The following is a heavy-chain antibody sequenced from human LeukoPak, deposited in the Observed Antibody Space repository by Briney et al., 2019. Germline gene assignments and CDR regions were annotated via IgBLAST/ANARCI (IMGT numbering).Heavy chain of an antibody. Sequence: NPGGSLRLSCAASGFTFKTYTMHWVCQAPGMGLEWVSSISSSSSYIFYADSVKGRFTISRDNAKNSLYLQMSSLRAEDAAVYYCASHSRFGAITYYYGMDVWGQGTTVTVSS. CDR3: ASHSRFGAITYYYGMDV. V-gene: IGHV3-21*01. CDR2: ISSSSSYI. D-gene: IGHD3-16*01. J-gene: IGHJ6*02. CDR1: GFTFKTYT.